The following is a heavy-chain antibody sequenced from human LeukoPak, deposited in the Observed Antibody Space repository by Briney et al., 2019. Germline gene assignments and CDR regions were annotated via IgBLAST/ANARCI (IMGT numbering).Heavy chain of an antibody. D-gene: IGHD4-17*01. CDR2: ISSGRSYI. CDR1: GFTFSTYS. Sequence: GGSLRLCCAASGFTFSTYSMNWVRQAPGKGLEWVSSISSGRSYIYYADSVKGRFTISRDNAKNSLYLQMNSLRAEDTAVYYCATTSYGDYSNDYWGQGTLVTVSS. J-gene: IGHJ4*02. CDR3: ATTSYGDYSNDY. V-gene: IGHV3-21*01.